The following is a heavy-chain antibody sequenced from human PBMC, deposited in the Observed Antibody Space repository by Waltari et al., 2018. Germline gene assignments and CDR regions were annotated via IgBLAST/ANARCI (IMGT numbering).Heavy chain of an antibody. CDR1: GGSFSGYY. D-gene: IGHD3-22*01. Sequence: QVQLQQWGAGLLKPSETLSLPCAVYGGSFSGYYWRWIRQPPGKGREWIGEINHSGSTNYNPSLKSRVTISVDTSKNQFSLKLSSVTAADTAVYYCARGIRITMIVVVHYYYGMDVWGQGTTVTVSS. J-gene: IGHJ6*02. CDR3: ARGIRITMIVVVHYYYGMDV. V-gene: IGHV4-34*01. CDR2: INHSGST.